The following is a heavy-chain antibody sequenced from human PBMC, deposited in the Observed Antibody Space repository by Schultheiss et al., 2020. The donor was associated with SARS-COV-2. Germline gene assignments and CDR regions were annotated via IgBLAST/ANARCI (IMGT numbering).Heavy chain of an antibody. V-gene: IGHV3-35*01. CDR1: GFTFSSYE. D-gene: IGHD1-26*01. J-gene: IGHJ4*02. CDR2: VSWNGSRT. Sequence: GGSLRLSCAASGFTFSSYEMNWVHQAPGKGLEWVSGVSWNGSRTNYADSVKGRFIISRDNSTNTLYLQMNGLTTEDTAVYYCARDLLSLSYTLTYWGQGTLVTVSS. CDR3: ARDLLSLSYTLTY.